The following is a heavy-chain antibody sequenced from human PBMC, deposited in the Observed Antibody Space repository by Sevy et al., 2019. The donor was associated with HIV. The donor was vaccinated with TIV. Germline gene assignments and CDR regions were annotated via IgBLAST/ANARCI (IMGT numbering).Heavy chain of an antibody. V-gene: IGHV3-30-3*01. CDR1: GFPFTTYA. J-gene: IGHJ4*02. D-gene: IGHD3-16*02. CDR3: ARDVSGGERLGQLSAYFDY. Sequence: GGSLRLSCAASGFPFTTYAVHWVRQAPGKGLEWLAVISFNGGNEFYADSVRGRFTISRDNSENTMYLQMNSLRVEDTAMYYCARDVSGGERLGQLSAYFDYWGQGTLVTVSS. CDR2: ISFNGGNE.